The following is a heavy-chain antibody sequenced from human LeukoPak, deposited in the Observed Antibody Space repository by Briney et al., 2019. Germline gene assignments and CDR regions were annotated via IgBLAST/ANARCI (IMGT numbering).Heavy chain of an antibody. CDR3: AGHPFCTSTNCHSTV. J-gene: IGHJ4*02. Sequence: PGGSLRLSCAASGFTFSDYYMSWIRQAPGKGLEWISYISSSGTTMSYAVFVKGRFTISRDNAKNSLYLQMNSLRAEDTAVYYCAGHPFCTSTNCHSTVWGQGTLVTVSS. CDR1: GFTFSDYY. D-gene: IGHD2-2*01. V-gene: IGHV3-11*01. CDR2: ISSSGTTM.